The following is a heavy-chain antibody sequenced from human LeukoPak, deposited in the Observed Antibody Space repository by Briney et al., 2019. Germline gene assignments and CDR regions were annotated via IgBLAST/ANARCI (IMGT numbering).Heavy chain of an antibody. J-gene: IGHJ5*02. D-gene: IGHD3-22*01. CDR3: ARDHDYYDSSGPPS. V-gene: IGHV1-69*04. CDR2: IIPILGIA. CDR1: GYTLTTYY. Sequence: GASVKVSCKASGYTLTTYYMHWVRQAPGQGLEWMGRIIPILGIANYAQKFQGRVTITADKSTSTAYMELSSLRSEDTAVYYCARDHDYYDSSGPPSWGQGTLVTVSS.